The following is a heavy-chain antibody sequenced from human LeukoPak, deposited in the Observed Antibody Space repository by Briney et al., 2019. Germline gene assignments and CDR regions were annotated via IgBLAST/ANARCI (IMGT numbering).Heavy chain of an antibody. CDR1: GFSFSSYW. J-gene: IGHJ4*02. V-gene: IGHV3-7*03. CDR3: ARVTSRDPLHY. D-gene: IGHD2-21*02. Sequence: GGSLRLSCAASGFSFSSYWMSWVRQAPGKGLEWLANIKHDGSEKYYVGSVKGRFTISRDNAKNSLYLQMNSLRAEDTAFYYCARVTSRDPLHYWGQGTRVTVSS. CDR2: IKHDGSEK.